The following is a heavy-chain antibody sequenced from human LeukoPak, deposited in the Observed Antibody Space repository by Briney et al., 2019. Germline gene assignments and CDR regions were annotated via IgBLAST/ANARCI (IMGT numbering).Heavy chain of an antibody. CDR1: GGSISSGGYY. J-gene: IGHJ4*02. CDR3: ARGWNPDFDY. Sequence: PSQTLSLTCTVSGGSISSGGYYWSWIRQHPGKGLEWIGYIYYSGSTYYNPSLKSRLTISVDTSKNQFSLKVNSVTAPDTAVYYCARGWNPDFDYWGQGTLVTVSS. V-gene: IGHV4-31*03. D-gene: IGHD1-1*01. CDR2: IYYSGST.